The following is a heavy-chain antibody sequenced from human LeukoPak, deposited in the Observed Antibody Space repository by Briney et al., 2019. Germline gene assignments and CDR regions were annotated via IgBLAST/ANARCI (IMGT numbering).Heavy chain of an antibody. J-gene: IGHJ4*02. V-gene: IGHV3-7*03. CDR3: VRSPFSNGY. CDR1: EFTFSNYW. Sequence: PGGSLRLSCAASEFTFSNYWITWVRQAPGKGPEWVANIKQDGSGMYYVDSVKGRFTISRDNAKNSLYLQMNSLRAEDTAVYYCVRSPFSNGYWGQGTLVTVSS. D-gene: IGHD4-11*01. CDR2: IKQDGSGM.